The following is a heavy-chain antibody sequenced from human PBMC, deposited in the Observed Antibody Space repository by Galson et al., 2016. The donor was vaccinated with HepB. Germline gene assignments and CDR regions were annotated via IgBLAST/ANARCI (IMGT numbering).Heavy chain of an antibody. CDR2: ISGGSSYI. D-gene: IGHD3-9*01. V-gene: IGHV3-21*01. CDR1: GFTFSTYT. CDR3: ARYFYDNLTGGYYGMDV. J-gene: IGHJ6*02. Sequence: SLRLSCAASGFTFSTYTMNWVRQAPGKGLEWVSSISGGSSYISYADSVKGRFTISRDNAKNSLYLQMNSLRAEDTAVYYCARYFYDNLTGGYYGMDVWGQGTTVTVSS.